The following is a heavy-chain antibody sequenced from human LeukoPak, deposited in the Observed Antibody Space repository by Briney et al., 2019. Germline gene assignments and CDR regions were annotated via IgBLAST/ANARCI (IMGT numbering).Heavy chain of an antibody. J-gene: IGHJ6*02. CDR3: ARDLYYYDSSGYYNYGMDV. CDR2: IKQDGSEK. D-gene: IGHD3-22*01. Sequence: GGSLRLSCAASGFTFSSYWMSWVRQAPGKGLEWVANIKQDGSEKYYVDSVKGRFTISRDNAKNSLYLQMNSLRAEDTAVYYCARDLYYYDSSGYYNYGMDVWGQGTTVTVSS. CDR1: GFTFSSYW. V-gene: IGHV3-7*01.